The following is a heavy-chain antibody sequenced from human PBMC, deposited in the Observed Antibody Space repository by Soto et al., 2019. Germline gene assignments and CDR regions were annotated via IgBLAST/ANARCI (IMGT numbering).Heavy chain of an antibody. V-gene: IGHV3-7*01. D-gene: IGHD3-10*01. CDR2: IKQDGSEK. Sequence: PGGSLRLSCAASGFTFSSYWMSWVRQAPGKGLEGVANIKQDGSEKYYVDSVKGRFTISRDNAKNSRYLKMNSLRSEDTAVYSSARSRFAFGELPRRPYYFECWGQGTLVTVSS. CDR1: GFTFSSYW. CDR3: ARSRFAFGELPRRPYYFEC. J-gene: IGHJ4*02.